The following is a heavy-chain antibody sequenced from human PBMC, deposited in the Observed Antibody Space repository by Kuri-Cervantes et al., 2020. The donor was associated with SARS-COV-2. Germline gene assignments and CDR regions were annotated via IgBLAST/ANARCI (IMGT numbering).Heavy chain of an antibody. D-gene: IGHD6-19*01. CDR2: ISGSGGST. V-gene: IGHV3-23*01. Sequence: GESLKISCAASGFTFSSYAMSWVRQAPEKGLEWVSAISGSGGSTYYADSVKGRFTISRDNSKNTLYLQMNSLRAEDTAVYYCAMSYSSGWAFDYWGQGTLVTVSS. J-gene: IGHJ4*02. CDR1: GFTFSSYA. CDR3: AMSYSSGWAFDY.